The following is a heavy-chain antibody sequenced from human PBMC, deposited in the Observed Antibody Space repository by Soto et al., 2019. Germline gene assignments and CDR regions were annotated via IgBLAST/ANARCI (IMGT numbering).Heavy chain of an antibody. D-gene: IGHD3-9*01. CDR1: GFTVNSNY. CDR2: IYSDGST. V-gene: IGHV3-66*01. Sequence: PGGSLRLSCAASGFTVNSNYMSWVRQAPGKGLEWVSVIYSDGSTYYADSVKGGFIISRDNSNNTLYFQMNSLRAEDTAVYYCATLTKYDILTGFYPCWGQGTLVTVSS. J-gene: IGHJ4*02. CDR3: ATLTKYDILTGFYPC.